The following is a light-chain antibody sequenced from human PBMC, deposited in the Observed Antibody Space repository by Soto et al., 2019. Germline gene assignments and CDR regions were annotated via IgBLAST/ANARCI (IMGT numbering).Light chain of an antibody. CDR2: EVS. CDR1: NRDISVYNF. V-gene: IGLV2-8*01. Sequence: QSVLIQPPSASGSAGQSVTISCTGGNRDISVYNFVSWYQQYPGEAPKLIIYEVSKRPSWVPDRFSASKSGNTASLTVSALQPEDEAEYYCSSYGGVKGLLFGGGTKVTVL. CDR3: SSYGGVKGLL. J-gene: IGLJ2*01.